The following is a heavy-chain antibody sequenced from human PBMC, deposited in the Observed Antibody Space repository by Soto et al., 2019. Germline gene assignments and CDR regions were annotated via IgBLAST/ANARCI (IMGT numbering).Heavy chain of an antibody. CDR1: GFTFSTYG. J-gene: IGHJ4*02. Sequence: QVQLVESGGGVVQPGRSLRLSCAASGFTFSTYGMHWVRQAPGKGLEWVAVIWYDGSNKYYADSVKGRFTISRDNSKNTLYLQMNSLRAEDTAVYYCARGVTTVTTIDYWGQGTLVTVSS. V-gene: IGHV3-33*01. D-gene: IGHD4-17*01. CDR3: ARGVTTVTTIDY. CDR2: IWYDGSNK.